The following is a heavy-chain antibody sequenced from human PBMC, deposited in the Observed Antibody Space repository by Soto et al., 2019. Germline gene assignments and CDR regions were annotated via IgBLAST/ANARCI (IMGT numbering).Heavy chain of an antibody. CDR3: AREASGYDF. CDR1: GGTFSSFG. Sequence: ASVKVSCKASGGTFSSFGISWVRQAPGQGLEWMGGIIPVFGRPNYAQRFRGRLTITADESTNTSYMELIDLTSEDTAVYYCAREASGYDFCGQGTQVTVSS. CDR2: IIPVFGRP. J-gene: IGHJ1*01. D-gene: IGHD5-12*01. V-gene: IGHV1-69*13.